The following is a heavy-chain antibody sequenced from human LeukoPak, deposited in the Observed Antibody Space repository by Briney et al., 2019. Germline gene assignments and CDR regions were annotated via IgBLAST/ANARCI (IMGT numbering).Heavy chain of an antibody. CDR2: IYSGGST. Sequence: GGSLRLSCAASGFTVSSNYMSWVRQAPGKRLEWVSVIYSGGSTYYADSVKGRFTISRDNSKNTPYLQMNSLRAEDTAVYYCARAISSGWSFDYWGQGTLVTVSS. CDR3: ARAISSGWSFDY. J-gene: IGHJ4*02. D-gene: IGHD6-19*01. CDR1: GFTVSSNY. V-gene: IGHV3-66*02.